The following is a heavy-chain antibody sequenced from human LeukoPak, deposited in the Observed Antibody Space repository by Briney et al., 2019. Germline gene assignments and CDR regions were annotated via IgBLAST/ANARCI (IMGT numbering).Heavy chain of an antibody. CDR3: ARRTLRDGYNQGLFDY. V-gene: IGHV5-10-1*01. J-gene: IGHJ4*02. CDR2: IDPSDSYT. CDR1: GYSFTSYW. D-gene: IGHD5-24*01. Sequence: GESLKISCKGSGYSFTSYWISWVRQMPGKGLEWMGRIDPSDSYTNYSPSFQGHVTISADKSISTAYLQWSSLKASDTAMYYCARRTLRDGYNQGLFDYWGQGTLVTVSS.